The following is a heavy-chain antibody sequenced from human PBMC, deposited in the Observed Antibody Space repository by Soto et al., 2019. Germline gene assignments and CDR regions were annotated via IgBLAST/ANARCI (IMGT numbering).Heavy chain of an antibody. CDR2: IYYSGST. CDR3: ARGGWKLFDY. Sequence: SETLSLTCTVSGGSISSYYWSWIRQPPGKGLEWIGYIYYSGSTNYNPSLKSRVTISVDTSRNQFSLKLSSVTAADTAVYYCARGGWKLFDYWGQGTLVTVSS. V-gene: IGHV4-59*01. J-gene: IGHJ4*02. D-gene: IGHD6-19*01. CDR1: GGSISSYY.